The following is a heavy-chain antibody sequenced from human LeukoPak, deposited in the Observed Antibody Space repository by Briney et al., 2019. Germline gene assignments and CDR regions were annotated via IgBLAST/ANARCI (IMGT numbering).Heavy chain of an antibody. Sequence: GGSLRLSCAASGFTFSSYGMHWVRQAPGKGLEWVAFIRYDGSNKYYTDSVKGRFAISRDNSNNTLYLQMNSLRVEDTAMYYCTRDNNADYWGQGTLVTVSS. D-gene: IGHD1/OR15-1a*01. J-gene: IGHJ4*02. CDR1: GFTFSSYG. CDR2: IRYDGSNK. CDR3: TRDNNADY. V-gene: IGHV3-30*02.